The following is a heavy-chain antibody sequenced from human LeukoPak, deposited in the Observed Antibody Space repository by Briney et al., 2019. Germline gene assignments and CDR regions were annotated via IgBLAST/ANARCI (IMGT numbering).Heavy chain of an antibody. CDR2: IIPIFGTA. CDR3: ATIAAAVAIDY. CDR1: GGTFSSYA. D-gene: IGHD6-13*01. V-gene: IGHV1-69*06. J-gene: IGHJ4*02. Sequence: ASVKVSCKASGGTFSSYAISWVRQAPGQGLEWMGGIIPIFGTANYAQKFQGRVTITADKSTSTAYMELSSLRSEDTAVYYCATIAAAVAIDYWGQGTLVTVSS.